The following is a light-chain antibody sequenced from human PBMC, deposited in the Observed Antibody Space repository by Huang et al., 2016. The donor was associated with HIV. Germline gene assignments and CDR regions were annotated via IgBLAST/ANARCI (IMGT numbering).Light chain of an antibody. CDR1: QSISSY. V-gene: IGKV1-39*01. J-gene: IGKJ5*01. Sequence: DIQMTQSPSSLSASVGDRVTITCRASQSISSYLNWYQQKPGTAPKLRIYAASSLQSDVPSRFSGSGSGTDFTLTISSLQPEDFATYYCQQSYSTPITFGQGTRLEIK. CDR3: QQSYSTPIT. CDR2: AAS.